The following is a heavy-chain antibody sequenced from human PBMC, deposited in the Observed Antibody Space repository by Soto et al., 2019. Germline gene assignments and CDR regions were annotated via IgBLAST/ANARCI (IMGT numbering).Heavy chain of an antibody. V-gene: IGHV4-59*01. CDR3: AREKVVVAANRYYYYMDV. CDR1: GGSISSYY. J-gene: IGHJ6*03. Sequence: PLETLSLTCTVSGGSISSYYWSWIRQPPGKGLEWIGYIYYSGSTNYNPSLKSRVTISVDTSKNQFSLKLSSVTAADTAVYYCAREKVVVAANRYYYYMDVWGKGTTVTVSS. D-gene: IGHD2-15*01. CDR2: IYYSGST.